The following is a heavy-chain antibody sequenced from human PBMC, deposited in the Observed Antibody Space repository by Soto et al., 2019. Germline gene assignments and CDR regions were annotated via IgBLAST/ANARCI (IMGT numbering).Heavy chain of an antibody. CDR1: GYTFTNFG. Sequence: EASVKVSCKASGYTFTNFGISWVRQAPGQGLEWMGWINAGNGNTKYSQKFQGRVTITRDTSASTAYMELSSLRSEDTAVYYCARDSGITMVRGVIGYYYYGMDVWGQGTTVTVSS. J-gene: IGHJ6*02. V-gene: IGHV1-3*01. CDR2: INAGNGNT. CDR3: ARDSGITMVRGVIGYYYYGMDV. D-gene: IGHD3-10*01.